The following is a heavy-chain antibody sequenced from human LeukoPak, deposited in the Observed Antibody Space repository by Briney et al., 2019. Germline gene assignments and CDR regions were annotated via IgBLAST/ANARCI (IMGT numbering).Heavy chain of an antibody. V-gene: IGHV4-31*03. CDR2: IYYSGST. Sequence: SETLSLTCTVSGGSISSGGYYWSWIRQHPGKGLEWIGYIYYSGSTYYNPSLKSRVTISVDTSKNQFSLKLSSVTAADTAVYYCARDRAAVAGGGAYYFDYWGRGTLVTVSS. CDR1: GGSISSGGYY. D-gene: IGHD6-19*01. J-gene: IGHJ4*02. CDR3: ARDRAAVAGGGAYYFDY.